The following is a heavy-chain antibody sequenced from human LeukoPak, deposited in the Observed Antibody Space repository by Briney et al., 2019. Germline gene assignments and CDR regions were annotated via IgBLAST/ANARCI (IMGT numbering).Heavy chain of an antibody. CDR1: GFSLSTSGMR. Sequence: SGPTLVHPTQPLTLTCTFSGFSLSTSGMRGSWIRQPPGKALEWLARIDWDDDKFYSTSLKTMLTISKDTSKTQVVLTMTNMDPVDTATYYCARTRELYDHSDWGQGTLVTVSS. D-gene: IGHD3-10*01. V-gene: IGHV2-70*04. CDR2: IDWDDDK. J-gene: IGHJ4*02. CDR3: ARTRELYDHSD.